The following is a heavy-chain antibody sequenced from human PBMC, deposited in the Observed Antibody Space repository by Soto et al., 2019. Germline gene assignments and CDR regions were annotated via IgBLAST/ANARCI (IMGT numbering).Heavy chain of an antibody. CDR3: AREYVTTVTTYYFDY. J-gene: IGHJ4*02. Sequence: EVQLVESGGGLVQPGGSLRLSCAASGFTFSSYSMNWVRQAPGKGLEWVSYISSSSSSTIYYADSVKGRFTISRDNAKNSLYLQMNSLRAEDTAVYYCAREYVTTVTTYYFDYWGQGTLVTVSS. CDR1: GFTFSSYS. D-gene: IGHD4-17*01. CDR2: ISSSSSSTI. V-gene: IGHV3-48*01.